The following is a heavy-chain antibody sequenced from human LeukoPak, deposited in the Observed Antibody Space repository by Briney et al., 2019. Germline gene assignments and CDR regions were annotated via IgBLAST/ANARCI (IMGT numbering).Heavy chain of an antibody. CDR3: ASNYYDSSGYLYYYMDV. J-gene: IGHJ6*03. CDR2: INPNSGGT. Sequence: ASVKVSCKASGYTFTGYYMHWVRQAPGQGLEWMGWINPNSGGTNYAQKFQGRVTITADKSTSTAYMELSSLRSEDTAVYYCASNYYDSSGYLYYYMDVWGKGTTVTVSS. D-gene: IGHD3-22*01. CDR1: GYTFTGYY. V-gene: IGHV1-2*02.